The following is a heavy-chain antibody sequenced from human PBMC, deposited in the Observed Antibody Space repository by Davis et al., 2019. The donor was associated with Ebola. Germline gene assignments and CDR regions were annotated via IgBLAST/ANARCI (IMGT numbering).Heavy chain of an antibody. CDR3: AKSGLSFGVVKYHYGMDV. CDR1: GFTFSSYA. CDR2: ISGSGGAT. J-gene: IGHJ6*02. V-gene: IGHV3-23*01. D-gene: IGHD3-3*01. Sequence: GGSLRLSCAASGFTFSSYAMSWVRQAPGKGLEWVSAISGSGGATYYADSVKGRFTISRDNSKNTLYLQMNSLRAEDTAVYYCAKSGLSFGVVKYHYGMDVWGQGTTVTVSS.